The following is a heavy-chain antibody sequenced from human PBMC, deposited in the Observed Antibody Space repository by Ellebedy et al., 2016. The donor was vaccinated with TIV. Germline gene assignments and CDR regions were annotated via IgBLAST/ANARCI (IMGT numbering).Heavy chain of an antibody. Sequence: AASVKVSCKASGYTFMSYSIAWVRQAPGQGLEWMGWVSGYNGNTNYAQKVQGRVTMTTDTSTNTAYMELRSLTSDDTAGYFCARTSRYAYSSSCDYWGQGTLVTVSS. CDR3: ARTSRYAYSSSCDY. D-gene: IGHD6-13*01. CDR1: GYTFMSYS. J-gene: IGHJ4*02. CDR2: VSGYNGNT. V-gene: IGHV1-18*01.